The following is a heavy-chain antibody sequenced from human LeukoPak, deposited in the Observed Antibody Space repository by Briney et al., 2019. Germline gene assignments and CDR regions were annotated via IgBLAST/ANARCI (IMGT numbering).Heavy chain of an antibody. D-gene: IGHD1-1*01. CDR3: ARENDLGDDY. CDR2: INHSGST. J-gene: IGHJ4*02. CDR1: GGSISNSSYY. Sequence: SETLSFTCTVSGGSISNSSYYWAWIRQPPGKGLEWIGEINHSGSTYYNPSLKSRVTISVDTSKNQFSLKLSSVTAADTAVYYCARENDLGDDYWGQGTLVTVSS. V-gene: IGHV4-39*07.